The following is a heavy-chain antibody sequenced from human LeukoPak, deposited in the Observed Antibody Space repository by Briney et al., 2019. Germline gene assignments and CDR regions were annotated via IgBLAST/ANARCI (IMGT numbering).Heavy chain of an antibody. CDR3: ARGRFDGSGWYWSPFDP. CDR2: ISAYNGNT. Sequence: GASVKVSCKASGYTFTSYGISWVRQAPGQGLEWMGWISAYNGNTNYAQKLQGRVTMTTDTSTSTAYMELRSLRSDDTAVYYCARGRFDGSGWYWSPFDPWGQGTLVTVSS. J-gene: IGHJ5*02. V-gene: IGHV1-18*01. CDR1: GYTFTSYG. D-gene: IGHD6-19*01.